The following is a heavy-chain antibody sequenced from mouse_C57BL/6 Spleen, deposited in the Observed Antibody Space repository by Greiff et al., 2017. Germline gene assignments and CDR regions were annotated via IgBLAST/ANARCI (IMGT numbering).Heavy chain of an antibody. V-gene: IGHV1-52*01. CDR2: IDPSDSET. CDR3: ARRYGNYVYAMDY. CDR1: GYTFTSYW. Sequence: QVQLKQPGAELVRPGSSVKLSCKASGYTFTSYWMHWVKQRPIQGLEWIGNIDPSDSETHYNQKFKDKATLTVDKSSSTAYMQLSSLTSEDSAVYYCARRYGNYVYAMDYWGQGTSVTVSS. J-gene: IGHJ4*01. D-gene: IGHD2-10*02.